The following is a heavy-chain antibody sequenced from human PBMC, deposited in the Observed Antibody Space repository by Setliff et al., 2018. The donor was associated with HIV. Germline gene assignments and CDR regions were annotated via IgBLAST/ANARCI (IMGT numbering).Heavy chain of an antibody. Sequence: PGGSLRLSCAASGFMVSGNEMSWVRQAPGKGLEWVSYISSSSSTIYYADSVKGRFTISRDNAKNSLYLQMNSLRAEDTAVYYCARERANAFDIWGQGTMVTVSS. CDR3: ARERANAFDI. CDR2: ISSSSSTI. J-gene: IGHJ3*02. CDR1: GFMVSGNE. V-gene: IGHV3-48*04.